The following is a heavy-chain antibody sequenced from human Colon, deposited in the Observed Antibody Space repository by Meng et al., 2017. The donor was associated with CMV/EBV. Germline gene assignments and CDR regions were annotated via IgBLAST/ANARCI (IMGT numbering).Heavy chain of an antibody. Sequence: SCAASGFTSSIYAMSWVRLAPGKGLEWVSGISGSGGKTFYSDSVRGRFTISRDNSKNTVCLEMNSLRADDTAVYYCAVQVGPTERYFDIWGRGTLVTVSS. CDR3: AVQVGPTERYFDI. CDR2: ISGSGGKT. D-gene: IGHD1-26*01. CDR1: GFTSSIYA. V-gene: IGHV3-23*01. J-gene: IGHJ2*01.